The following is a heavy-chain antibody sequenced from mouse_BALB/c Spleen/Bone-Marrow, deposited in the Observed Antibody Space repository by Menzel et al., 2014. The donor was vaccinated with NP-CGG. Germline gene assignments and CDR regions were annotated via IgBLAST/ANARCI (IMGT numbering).Heavy chain of an antibody. CDR2: IRSKSNNYAT. V-gene: IGHV10-1*01. J-gene: IGHJ4*01. CDR3: VRQMDY. Sequence: EVKLLESGGGLVQPKGSLKLSCAASGFTFNTYAMNWVGQAPGKGLEWVARIRSKSNNYATYYADSERDRCTISRDNSQSMLYMQMNNLKTEDTATYYCVRQMDYWGQRTPVTVS. CDR1: GFTFNTYA.